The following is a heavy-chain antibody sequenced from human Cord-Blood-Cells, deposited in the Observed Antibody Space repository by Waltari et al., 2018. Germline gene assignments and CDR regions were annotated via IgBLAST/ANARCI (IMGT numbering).Heavy chain of an antibody. Sequence: QLQLQESGPGLVKPSETLSLTCTVSGGSISRSSYYWGWIRQPPGKGLEWIGSIYYSGSTYYNPSLKNRVTISVDTSKNQFSLKLSSVTAADTAVYYCARRSGSYYFDYWGQGTLVTVSS. CDR2: IYYSGST. V-gene: IGHV4-39*01. J-gene: IGHJ4*02. D-gene: IGHD1-26*01. CDR1: GGSISRSSYY. CDR3: ARRSGSYYFDY.